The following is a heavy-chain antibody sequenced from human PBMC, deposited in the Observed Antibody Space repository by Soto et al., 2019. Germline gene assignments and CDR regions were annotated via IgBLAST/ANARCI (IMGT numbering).Heavy chain of an antibody. D-gene: IGHD1-26*01. V-gene: IGHV1-2*02. CDR1: GYTFTGYY. CDR2: INPNSGGT. CDR3: ARDLLWATGIKSVGDYYYGMDV. Sequence: QVQLVQSGAEVKKPGASVKVSCKASGYTFTGYYMHWVRQAPGQGLEWMGWINPNSGGTNYAQKFQGRVTMTRDTSISTAYMELSRLRSDDTAVYYCARDLLWATGIKSVGDYYYGMDVWGQGTTVTVSS. J-gene: IGHJ6*02.